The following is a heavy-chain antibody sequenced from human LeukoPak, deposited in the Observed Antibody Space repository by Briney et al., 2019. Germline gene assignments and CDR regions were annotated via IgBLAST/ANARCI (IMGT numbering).Heavy chain of an antibody. D-gene: IGHD2-21*02. CDR1: GYSFTSYW. J-gene: IGHJ4*02. CDR2: IYPGDSDT. Sequence: GGSLKISCKGSGYSFTSYWIGWVRQMPGKGLEWMGIIYPGDSDTRYSPSFQGQVTISADKSISTAYLQWSSLKASDTAMYYCARTVACGGDCYSGFDYWGQGTLVTVSS. V-gene: IGHV5-51*01. CDR3: ARTVACGGDCYSGFDY.